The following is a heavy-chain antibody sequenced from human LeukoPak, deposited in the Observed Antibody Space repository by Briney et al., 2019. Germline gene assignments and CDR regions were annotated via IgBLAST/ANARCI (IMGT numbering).Heavy chain of an antibody. D-gene: IGHD5-12*01. V-gene: IGHV1-46*01. Sequence: ASVKVSCRASGYTFTSYYMHWVRQAPGRGLEWMGIINPSVGTTNYAQKFQGRVTMTSDTSTSTIYMELSSLRSEDTAVYYCARDYSGYDRFDYWGQGTLVTVSS. J-gene: IGHJ4*02. CDR2: INPSVGTT. CDR3: ARDYSGYDRFDY. CDR1: GYTFTSYY.